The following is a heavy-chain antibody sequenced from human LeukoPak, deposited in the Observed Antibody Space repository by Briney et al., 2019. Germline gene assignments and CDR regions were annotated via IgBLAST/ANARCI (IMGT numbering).Heavy chain of an antibody. D-gene: IGHD2-2*01. CDR2: ITSGGTI. J-gene: IGHJ6*02. CDR3: AKESQPLDYYSHMDV. V-gene: IGHV3-23*01. Sequence: PGESLRLSCAASGFTFGSYGMSWVRQAPGKGLEWLSHITSGGTIYYADTVKGRFTISRDNSKNTLYLQMNSLRAEDTALYYCAKESQPLDYYSHMDVWGQGTTVTVSS. CDR1: GFTFGSYG.